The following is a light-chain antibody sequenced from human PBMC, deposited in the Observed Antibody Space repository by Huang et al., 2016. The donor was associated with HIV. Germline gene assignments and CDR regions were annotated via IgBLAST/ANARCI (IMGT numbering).Light chain of an antibody. CDR1: QSIGTY. J-gene: IGKJ2*01. CDR3: QQSFTTPYT. Sequence: DIQMTQSPSSLSASVGDRVTIACRASQSIGTYLNWYHHKSGKAPNLLISVASSLRSGVPSRFSGSGSGTDFTLTINSLQPEDFATYYCQQSFTTPYTFGPGTKLEI. CDR2: VAS. V-gene: IGKV1-39*01.